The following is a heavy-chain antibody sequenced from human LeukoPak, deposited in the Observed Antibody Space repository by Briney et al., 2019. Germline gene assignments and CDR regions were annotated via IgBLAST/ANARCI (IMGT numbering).Heavy chain of an antibody. D-gene: IGHD2-2*01. V-gene: IGHV3-9*01. J-gene: IGHJ4*02. CDR3: AKDIGSTSWYLGN. Sequence: GGSLRLSCAASGFTFEDYAMHWVRQAPGKGLEWVSGISWNSVSIAYADSVKGRFTISRDNAKNSLYLEMNSLRTDDTALYYCAKDIGSTSWYLGNWGQGTLVTVSS. CDR2: ISWNSVSI. CDR1: GFTFEDYA.